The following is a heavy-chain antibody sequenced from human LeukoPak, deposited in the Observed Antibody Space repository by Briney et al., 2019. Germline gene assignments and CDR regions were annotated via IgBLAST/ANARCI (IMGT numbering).Heavy chain of an antibody. CDR1: GFTFSSYS. Sequence: GGSLRLSCAASGFTFSSYSMNWVRQAPGKGLEWVSHISLSSSTIYYADSVKGRFTISRDNAKNSLYLRMNSLRAEDTAIYYCARAYSEATATCWGQGTMVTVSS. V-gene: IGHV3-48*01. D-gene: IGHD1-1*01. J-gene: IGHJ3*01. CDR2: ISLSSSTI. CDR3: ARAYSEATATC.